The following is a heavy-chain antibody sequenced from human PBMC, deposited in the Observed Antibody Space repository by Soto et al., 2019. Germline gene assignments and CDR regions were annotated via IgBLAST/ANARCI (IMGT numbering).Heavy chain of an antibody. Sequence: SETLSLTCPVSGGSISSYYWSWIRQPPGKGLEWIGYIYYSGSTNYNPSLKSRVTISVDTSKNQFSLKLSSVTAADTAVYYCARLRDYYYYYMDVWGKGTTVTVSS. CDR3: ARLRDYYYYYMDV. V-gene: IGHV4-59*01. D-gene: IGHD3-16*01. CDR2: IYYSGST. J-gene: IGHJ6*03. CDR1: GGSISSYY.